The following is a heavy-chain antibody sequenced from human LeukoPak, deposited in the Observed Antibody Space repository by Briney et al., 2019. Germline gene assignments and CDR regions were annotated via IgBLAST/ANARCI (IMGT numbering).Heavy chain of an antibody. Sequence: RAGGSLRLSCAASGFTFSSYSMNWVRQAPGKGLEWVSSISSSSSYIYYADSVKGRFTISRDNAKNSLYLQMNSLRAEDTAVYYCARPVVEDDAFDIWGQGTMVTVSS. J-gene: IGHJ3*02. D-gene: IGHD2-15*01. CDR1: GFTFSSYS. CDR3: ARPVVEDDAFDI. V-gene: IGHV3-21*01. CDR2: ISSSSSYI.